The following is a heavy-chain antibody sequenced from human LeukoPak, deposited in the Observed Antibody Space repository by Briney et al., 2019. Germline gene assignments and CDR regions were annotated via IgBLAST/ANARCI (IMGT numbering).Heavy chain of an antibody. V-gene: IGHV4-59*08. D-gene: IGHD1-26*01. CDR3: ARYSGSYSGFDY. Sequence: SETRSLTCTVSGGSISSYYWSWIRQPPGKGLEWVGYIYYSGSINYNPSLKSRVTISVDTSKNQFSLKLRSVTAADTAVYYCARYSGSYSGFDYWGQGTLATVSS. CDR1: GGSISSYY. J-gene: IGHJ4*02. CDR2: IYYSGSI.